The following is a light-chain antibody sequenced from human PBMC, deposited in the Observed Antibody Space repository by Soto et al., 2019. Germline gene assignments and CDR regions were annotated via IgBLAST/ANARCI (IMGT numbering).Light chain of an antibody. CDR3: QQRDAWPLT. CDR1: QSVRSY. CDR2: DAS. V-gene: IGKV3-11*01. Sequence: EIVLTQSPATLSLSPGERATLSCRASQSVRSYLAWYQQKPGQAPRLLIYDASNRATGLPARFSGSGSGTDFTLTISSLEPEDIAVYYCQQRDAWPLTFGGGTKVDIK. J-gene: IGKJ4*01.